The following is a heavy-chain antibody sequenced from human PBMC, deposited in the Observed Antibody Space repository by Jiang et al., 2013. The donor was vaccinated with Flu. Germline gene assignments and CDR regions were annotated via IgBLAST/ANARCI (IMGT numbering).Heavy chain of an antibody. CDR3: ASYDYYMDV. J-gene: IGHJ6*03. D-gene: IGHD3-16*01. V-gene: IGHV4-39*07. Sequence: TYYNPSLKSRVTISVDTSKNQFSLKLSSVTAADTAVYYCASYDYYMDVWGKGTTVTVSS. CDR2: T.